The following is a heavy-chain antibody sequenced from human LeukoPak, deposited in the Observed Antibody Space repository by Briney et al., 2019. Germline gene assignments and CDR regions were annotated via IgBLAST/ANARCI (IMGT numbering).Heavy chain of an antibody. CDR3: ARGYCSGGVCYSIYFDY. J-gene: IGHJ4*02. CDR1: GFIISTYW. V-gene: IGHV3-7*01. D-gene: IGHD2-15*01. CDR2: IKQDGSKK. Sequence: GGSLRLSCAASGFIISTYWMSWLRQAPGKGLEWVANIKQDGSKKYYVDSVKGRFTMSRDNAKNSLYLQMSSLRAEDTAVYYCARGYCSGGVCYSIYFDYWGQGTLVTVSS.